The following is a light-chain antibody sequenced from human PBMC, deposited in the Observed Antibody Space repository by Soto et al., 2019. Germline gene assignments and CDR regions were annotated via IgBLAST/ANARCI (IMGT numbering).Light chain of an antibody. CDR2: DXX. CDR1: ESISRDY. Sequence: IELTQSAGTLTLSPGQRATLCCSASESISRDYLAWYQQRLGQAPRLLIYDXXNRATGIPARFSSSGSGTDFTLTISSLQSEDFGVYFCQQYDNWPLAFGGGTKVDIK. V-gene: IGKV3-20*01. CDR3: QQYDNWPLA. J-gene: IGKJ4*01.